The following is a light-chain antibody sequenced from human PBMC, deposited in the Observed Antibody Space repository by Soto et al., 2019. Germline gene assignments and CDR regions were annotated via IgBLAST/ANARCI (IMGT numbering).Light chain of an antibody. V-gene: IGKV1-5*01. J-gene: IGKJ4*01. CDR3: EQYNSYTG. Sequence: DIQMTQSPSTLSASVGDRVTITCRASQSISSWLAWYQQKPGKAPKLLIYDASSLESGVPSRFSGSGSGTEFTLTISSLQPDDFASYYCEQYNSYTGFGGGPKVDIK. CDR2: DAS. CDR1: QSISSW.